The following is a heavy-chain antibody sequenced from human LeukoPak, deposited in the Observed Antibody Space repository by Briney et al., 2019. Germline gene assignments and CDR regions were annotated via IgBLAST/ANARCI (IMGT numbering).Heavy chain of an antibody. Sequence: SETLSLTCTVSGGSISSYYWSWIRQPAGKGLEWIGRIYTSGSTNYNPSLKSRVTMSVDTSKNQFSLKLSSVTAADTAVYYCAGHDSSGYYTGLFDYWGQGTLVTVSS. V-gene: IGHV4-4*07. CDR2: IYTSGST. J-gene: IGHJ4*02. CDR3: AGHDSSGYYTGLFDY. CDR1: GGSISSYY. D-gene: IGHD3-22*01.